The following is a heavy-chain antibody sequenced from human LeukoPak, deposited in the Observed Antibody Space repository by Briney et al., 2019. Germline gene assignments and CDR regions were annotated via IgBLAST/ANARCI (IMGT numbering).Heavy chain of an antibody. CDR2: IYSGGST. D-gene: IGHD3-16*01. CDR1: GFIVSSNY. J-gene: IGHJ3*02. CDR3: ARDLPGGNAFDI. Sequence: GGSLRLSCAASGFIVSSNYMSWVRQAPGKGLEWVSVIYSGGSTYYADSVKGRFTISRDNSKNTLYLQMNSLRAEDTAVYYCARDLPGGNAFDIWGQGTMVTVSS. V-gene: IGHV3-66*01.